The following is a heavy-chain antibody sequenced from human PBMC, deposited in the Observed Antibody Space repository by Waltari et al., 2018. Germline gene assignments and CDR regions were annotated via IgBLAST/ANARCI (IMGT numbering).Heavy chain of an antibody. V-gene: IGHV4-39*07. CDR1: GSSFSSSSHY. CDR3: ARLVPRVVVIMLNWFDP. D-gene: IGHD3-22*01. Sequence: QLLLQESVPGRVKPPVPLSLTCNVPGSSFSSSSHYWGWLRLPSGKGLEWIGNIDYSGGTYYNPSLKRRVPITVDTSNNQFSLKLSLETAADAAVYYCARLVPRVVVIMLNWFDPWGQGTLVTVSS. J-gene: IGHJ5*02. CDR2: IDYSGGT.